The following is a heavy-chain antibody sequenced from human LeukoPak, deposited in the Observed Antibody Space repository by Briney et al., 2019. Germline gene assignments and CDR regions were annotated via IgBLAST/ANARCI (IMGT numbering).Heavy chain of an antibody. V-gene: IGHV1-69*04. CDR2: IIPILGIA. J-gene: IGHJ3*02. Sequence: SVKVSCKASGGTFSSYAISWVRQAPGQGLEWMGRIIPILGIANYAQKFQGRVTITAYKSTSTAYMELSSLRSEDTAVYYCANYYYDSSGYYLQVNAFDIWGQGTMVTVSS. CDR1: GGTFSSYA. D-gene: IGHD3-22*01. CDR3: ANYYYDSSGYYLQVNAFDI.